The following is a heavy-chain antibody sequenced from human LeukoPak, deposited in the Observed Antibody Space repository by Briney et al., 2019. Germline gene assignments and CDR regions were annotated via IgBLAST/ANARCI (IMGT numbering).Heavy chain of an antibody. CDR3: ARDRDYYYDSSGYPDLPYFDY. J-gene: IGHJ4*02. Sequence: PGGSLRLSCAASGFTFSSYSMNWVRQAPGKGLEWVSSISSSSSYIYYADSAKGRFTISRDNAKNSLYLQMNSLRAEDTAVYYCARDRDYYYDSSGYPDLPYFDYWGQGTLVTVSS. CDR1: GFTFSSYS. D-gene: IGHD3-22*01. V-gene: IGHV3-21*01. CDR2: ISSSSSYI.